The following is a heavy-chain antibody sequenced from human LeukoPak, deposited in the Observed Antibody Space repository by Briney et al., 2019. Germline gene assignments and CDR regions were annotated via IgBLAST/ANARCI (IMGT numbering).Heavy chain of an antibody. J-gene: IGHJ4*02. CDR3: ARGATVTLPDY. CDR1: GYSISSGYY. D-gene: IGHD4-17*01. Sequence: SETLSLTCTVSGYSISSGYYWGWIRQPPGKGLEWIGSIYHSGSTYYNPSLKSRVTISVDTSKNQFSLKLSSVTAADTAVYYCARGATVTLPDYWGQGTLVTVSS. CDR2: IYHSGST. V-gene: IGHV4-38-2*02.